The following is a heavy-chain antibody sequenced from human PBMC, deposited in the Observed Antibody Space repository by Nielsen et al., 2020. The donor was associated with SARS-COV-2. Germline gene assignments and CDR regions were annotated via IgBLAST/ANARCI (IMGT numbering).Heavy chain of an antibody. Sequence: GGSLRLSCAASGFTFSSYAMHWVRQAPGKGLEWVAVISYDGSNKYYADSVKGRFTISRDNSKNTLYLQMNSLRAEDTAVYYCARYDFWSGYYYGMDVWGQGTTVTVSS. D-gene: IGHD3-3*01. CDR1: GFTFSSYA. CDR3: ARYDFWSGYYYGMDV. V-gene: IGHV3-30*04. J-gene: IGHJ6*02. CDR2: ISYDGSNK.